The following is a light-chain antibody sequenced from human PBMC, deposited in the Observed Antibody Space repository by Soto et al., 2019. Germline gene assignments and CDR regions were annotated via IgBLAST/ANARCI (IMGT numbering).Light chain of an antibody. V-gene: IGLV2-14*01. Sequence: QSALTQPASVSGSPGQSITISCTGTSSDVGNYIFVSWYRQHPGKAPKHMIYDINNRPSGVSNRFSGPKSSNTASLTISGLQAEDEADYYCVSYTTSASYVFGTGTKVTVL. J-gene: IGLJ1*01. CDR1: SSDVGNYIF. CDR3: VSYTTSASYV. CDR2: DIN.